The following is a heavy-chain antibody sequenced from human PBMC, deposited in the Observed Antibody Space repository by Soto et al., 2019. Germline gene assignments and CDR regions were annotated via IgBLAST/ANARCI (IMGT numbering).Heavy chain of an antibody. J-gene: IGHJ5*02. V-gene: IGHV4-34*01. CDR1: GGSFSGYY. D-gene: IGHD2-15*01. CDR2: INHSGST. CDR3: ARGLRDCSGGSCCSLDWFDP. Sequence: PSETLSLTCAVYGGSFSGYYWSWIRQPPGKGLEWIGEINHSGSTNYNPSLKSRVTISVDTSKNQFSLKLSSVTAADTAVYYCARGLRDCSGGSCCSLDWFDPWGQGTLVTVSS.